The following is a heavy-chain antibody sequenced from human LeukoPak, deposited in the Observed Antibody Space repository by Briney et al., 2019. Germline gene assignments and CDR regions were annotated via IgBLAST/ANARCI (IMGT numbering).Heavy chain of an antibody. V-gene: IGHV4-4*07. J-gene: IGHJ3*02. Sequence: SETLSLTCTVSGGSISSYYWSWIRQPAGKGLEWIGRIYTSGSTNYNPSLKSRVTMPVDTSKNQFSLKLSSVTAADTAVYYCARDLPHSSSWPIDAFDIWGQGTMVTVSS. CDR1: GGSISSYY. D-gene: IGHD6-13*01. CDR3: ARDLPHSSSWPIDAFDI. CDR2: IYTSGST.